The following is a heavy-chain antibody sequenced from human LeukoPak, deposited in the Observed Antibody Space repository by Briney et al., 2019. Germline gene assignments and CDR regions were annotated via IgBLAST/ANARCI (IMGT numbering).Heavy chain of an antibody. Sequence: PGGSLRLSCVASGFTFSSYAMSWVSQAPGKGLEWVSTISGSGGSTYYADSVKGRFTISRDNSKNTLYLQMNSLRAEDTAVYYCAKDQYGGNPQYYFDYWGQGTLVTVSP. CDR3: AKDQYGGNPQYYFDY. V-gene: IGHV3-23*01. CDR2: ISGSGGST. CDR1: GFTFSSYA. J-gene: IGHJ4*02. D-gene: IGHD4-23*01.